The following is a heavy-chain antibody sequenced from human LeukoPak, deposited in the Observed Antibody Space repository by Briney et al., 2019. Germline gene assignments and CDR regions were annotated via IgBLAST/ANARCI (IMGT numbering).Heavy chain of an antibody. J-gene: IGHJ4*02. V-gene: IGHV4-39*01. CDR1: GGSISSGSYY. Sequence: PSETLSLTCTVSGGSISSGSYYWGWIRQPPGKGLEWIASMYYSGTTFYSPSLKSRVTISVDTSKNQLSLKLGSVTAADTAVYYCARHPPRDGSAFDYWSQGTLVTVSS. CDR3: ARHPPRDGSAFDY. CDR2: MYYSGTT.